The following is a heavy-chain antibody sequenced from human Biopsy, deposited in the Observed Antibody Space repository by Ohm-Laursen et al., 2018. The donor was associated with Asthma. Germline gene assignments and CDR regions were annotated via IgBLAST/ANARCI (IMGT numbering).Heavy chain of an antibody. CDR2: IHYSGST. V-gene: IGHV4-30-4*02. J-gene: IGHJ5*02. D-gene: IGHD6-19*01. CDR1: GASIKTDDHY. CDR3: ARASVAASSNWFDP. Sequence: SDTLSLTCTVSGASIKTDDHYWSWLRQPPGKGLKWFGFIHYSGSTSYNPPLKGGVTISVDTSKNQFSLKLSSVTAADTAVYYCARASVAASSNWFDPWGQGTLVTVSS.